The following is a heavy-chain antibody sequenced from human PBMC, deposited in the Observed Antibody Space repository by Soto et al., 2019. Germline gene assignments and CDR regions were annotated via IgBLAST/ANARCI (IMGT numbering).Heavy chain of an antibody. Sequence: SVKVSCKASGGTFSSYAISWARQAPGQGLEWMGGIIPIFGTANYAQKFKGRVTITADESTSTANMEQSSLRYEDTAVYYCARDKLGYCSGGSCLRNWFDPWGQGTLVTVSS. CDR3: ARDKLGYCSGGSCLRNWFDP. CDR2: IIPIFGTA. J-gene: IGHJ5*02. CDR1: GGTFSSYA. D-gene: IGHD2-15*01. V-gene: IGHV1-69*13.